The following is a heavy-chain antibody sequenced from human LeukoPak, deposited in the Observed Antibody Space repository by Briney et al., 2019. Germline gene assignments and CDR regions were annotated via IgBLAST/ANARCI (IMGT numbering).Heavy chain of an antibody. D-gene: IGHD3-9*01. Sequence: GPLLLSCAASGFTFSSYGMHWVRQAPGKGLEWVTFIRYDGRIKYYADSVKGRFTISRDNSKNTPYLQMNSLSAEDTAVYYCARGGYYNILTGFRSRLLGFDYWGQGTLVTVSS. CDR3: ARGGYYNILTGFRSRLLGFDY. J-gene: IGHJ4*02. CDR2: IRYDGRIK. V-gene: IGHV3-30*02. CDR1: GFTFSSYG.